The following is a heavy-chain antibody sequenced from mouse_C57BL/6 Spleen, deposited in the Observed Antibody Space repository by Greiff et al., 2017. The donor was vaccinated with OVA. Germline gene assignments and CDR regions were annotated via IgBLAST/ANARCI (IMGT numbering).Heavy chain of an antibody. CDR2: LHPSDRDT. J-gene: IGHJ3*01. D-gene: IGHD1-2*01. CDR1: GYTFTSYW. CDR3: AHYDGTRFAD. V-gene: IGHV1-74*01. Sequence: QVQLQQPGAELVKPGASVKVSCKASGYTFTSYWMHWVQQRPVQGLEWIGRLHPSDRDTTYNQKFKGKATLTVDKSSSTAYMQRSSLTSEDSAVYYGAHYDGTRFADWGQGTLVTVSA.